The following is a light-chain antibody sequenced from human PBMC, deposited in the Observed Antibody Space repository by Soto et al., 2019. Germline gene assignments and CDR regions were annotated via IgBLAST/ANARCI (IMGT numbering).Light chain of an antibody. CDR1: PGLSSTC. CDR3: QQYSSAPAWT. Sequence: EIVLTQSPGTLSLSPAERATLSCRAGPGLSSTCLGWYQQRHGQAPRLLIYNTSDRATGIPDRFSGSGSGTDFTLTISRLEPEDFGVYYCQQYSSAPAWTFGQGTKVEIK. CDR2: NTS. V-gene: IGKV3-20*01. J-gene: IGKJ1*01.